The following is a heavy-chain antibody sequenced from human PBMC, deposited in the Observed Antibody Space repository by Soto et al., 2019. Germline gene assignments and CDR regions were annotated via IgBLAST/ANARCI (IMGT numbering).Heavy chain of an antibody. Sequence: ASVKVSCKASGYTFTSYAMHWVRQAPGQRLEWMGWINAGNGNTKYSQKFQGRVTITRDTSASTAYMELSSLRSEGTAVYYCARDTGYCSSTSCLYMDVWGQGTTVTVSS. CDR2: INAGNGNT. CDR1: GYTFTSYA. D-gene: IGHD2-2*01. CDR3: ARDTGYCSSTSCLYMDV. V-gene: IGHV1-3*01. J-gene: IGHJ6*02.